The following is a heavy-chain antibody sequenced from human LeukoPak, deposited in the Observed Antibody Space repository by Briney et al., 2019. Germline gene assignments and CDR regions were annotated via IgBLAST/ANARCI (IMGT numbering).Heavy chain of an antibody. CDR1: ARPISISNAY. J-gene: IGHJ5*02. Sequence: PSETLSLACTVSARPISISNAYWGWVRPPPGKWLGWIGSIYYSGTTYYSPSLKSRVTISVDTSKTQFSLKLTSVTAADTAVYYCARSGAAEGPTHNWFDPWSQGTLVTVSS. V-gene: IGHV4-39*01. CDR3: ARSGAAEGPTHNWFDP. CDR2: IYYSGTT. D-gene: IGHD6-13*01.